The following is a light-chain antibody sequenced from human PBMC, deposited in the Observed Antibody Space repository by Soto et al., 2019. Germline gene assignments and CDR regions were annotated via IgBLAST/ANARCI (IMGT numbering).Light chain of an antibody. J-gene: IGLJ2*01. CDR3: CSFGGSATI. Sequence: QSALTQPASVSGSPGQSITISCNGTSSDIGSYNLVSWYQQHPGKAPKLMIYEVSKRPSGVSNRFSGSKSGNTASLTISGLQAEDEAYYYCCSFGGSATIFGGGTKLTVL. CDR2: EVS. V-gene: IGLV2-23*02. CDR1: SSDIGSYNL.